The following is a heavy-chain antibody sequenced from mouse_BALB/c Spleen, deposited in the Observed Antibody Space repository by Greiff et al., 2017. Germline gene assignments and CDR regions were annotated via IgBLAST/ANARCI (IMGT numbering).Heavy chain of an antibody. CDR1: GFNFNDYD. CDR3: RGGEAMEY. V-gene: IGHV14-4*02. J-gene: IGHJ4*01. CDR2: IDPENGDT. Sequence: VQLQQSGAELVRSGASVKLSCKASGFNFNDYDMHWVKQRPVQGLEWIGWIDPENGDTEYAQKFKGKATMTSDTSSNTAYLQLSSLTSEDSAVYYCRGGEAMEYWGQGRSATVAS. D-gene: IGHD1-1*02.